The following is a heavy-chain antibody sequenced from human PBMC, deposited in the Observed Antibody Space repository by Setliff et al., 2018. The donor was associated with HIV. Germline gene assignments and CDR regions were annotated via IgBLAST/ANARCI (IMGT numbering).Heavy chain of an antibody. Sequence: PSETLSLTCTVSGGSISSHYWSWIRQPPGKGLEWIGSIYYSGSTNYNPSLKSRVTISVDTSKNQFSLKLSSVTAADTGVYYCARPGSSSYYYAMDVWGLGTTVTVSS. CDR1: GGSISSHY. J-gene: IGHJ6*02. CDR3: ARPGSSSYYYAMDV. D-gene: IGHD3-10*01. CDR2: IYYSGST. V-gene: IGHV4-59*11.